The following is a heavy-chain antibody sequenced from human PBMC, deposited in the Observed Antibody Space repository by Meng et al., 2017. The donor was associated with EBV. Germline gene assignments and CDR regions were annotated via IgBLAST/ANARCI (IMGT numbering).Heavy chain of an antibody. CDR2: INAGNGNT. CDR1: GYTFTSYA. D-gene: IGHD2-15*01. CDR3: ARRGGVADWFDP. V-gene: IGHV1-3*01. Sequence: QVQFLPSGAEVKKPGASVKVSCKASGYTFTSYAMHWVRQAPGQRLEWMGWINAGNGNTKYSQKFQGRVTITRDTSASTAYMELSSLRSEDTAVYYCARRGGVADWFDPWGQGTLVTVSS. J-gene: IGHJ5*02.